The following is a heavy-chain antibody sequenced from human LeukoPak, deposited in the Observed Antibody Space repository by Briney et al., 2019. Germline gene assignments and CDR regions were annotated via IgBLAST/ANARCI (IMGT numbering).Heavy chain of an antibody. CDR1: GFTFSSYA. Sequence: GGSLGLSCAASGFTFSSYAMSWVRQAPGKGLEWVSAISGSGGSTYYADSVKGRFIISRDNSKNTLYLQMNSLRAEDTAVYYCAKDRIAAAGEYDYWGQGTLVTVSS. J-gene: IGHJ4*02. V-gene: IGHV3-23*01. CDR2: ISGSGGST. D-gene: IGHD6-13*01. CDR3: AKDRIAAAGEYDY.